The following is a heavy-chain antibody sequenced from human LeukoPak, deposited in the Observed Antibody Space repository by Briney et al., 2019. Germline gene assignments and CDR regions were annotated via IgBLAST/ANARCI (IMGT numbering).Heavy chain of an antibody. CDR2: IYYSGST. CDR1: GGSISSYY. V-gene: IGHV4-59*08. D-gene: IGHD6-19*01. Sequence: SETLSLTCTVSGGSISSYYWSWLRQPPGKGLEGIGYIYYSGSTNYNPSLKSRVTISVDTSKNQFSLKLSSVTAADTAVYYCARLRYSSGPRMGFDPWGQGTLVTVPS. CDR3: ARLRYSSGPRMGFDP. J-gene: IGHJ5*02.